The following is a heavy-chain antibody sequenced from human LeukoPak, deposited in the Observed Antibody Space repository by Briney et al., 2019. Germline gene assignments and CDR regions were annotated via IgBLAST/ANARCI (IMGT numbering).Heavy chain of an antibody. CDR1: GGSITISSYY. V-gene: IGHV4-39*07. D-gene: IGHD3-3*02. Sequence: SETLSLTCTVSGGSITISSYYWGWIRQPPGKGLEWIGYIYYSGNTFYNPSLKSRVTLSVDTSKNQFSLNLSSVTAADTAVYFCARDSMRSYLDYWGQGTLVTVSS. J-gene: IGHJ4*02. CDR3: ARDSMRSYLDY. CDR2: IYYSGNT.